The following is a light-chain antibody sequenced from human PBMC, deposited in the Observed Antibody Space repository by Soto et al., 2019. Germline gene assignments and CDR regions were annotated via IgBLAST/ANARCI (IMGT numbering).Light chain of an antibody. J-gene: IGLJ1*01. CDR2: DVS. V-gene: IGLV2-14*01. Sequence: QSVLTQPASVSGSPGQSITISCTGTSSDVGGYNYVSWYQQHPGKAPKLMIYDVSNRPSGVSARFSGSKSGTSATLGITGLQTGDEADYYCGTWDSSLSAYVFGTGTKVTVL. CDR3: GTWDSSLSAYV. CDR1: SSDVGGYNY.